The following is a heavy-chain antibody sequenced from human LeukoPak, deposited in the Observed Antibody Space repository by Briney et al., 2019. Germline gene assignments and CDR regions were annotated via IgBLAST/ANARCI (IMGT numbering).Heavy chain of an antibody. Sequence: SVKVSCKASGGTFSSYAFSWVRQAPGQGLEWVGRMIPILGIANYAQKFQGRVTITADHSTSTAYMELSSLRSEDTAVYYCARRDLDSAYWYFDLWGRGTLVTVSS. J-gene: IGHJ2*01. CDR2: MIPILGIA. CDR1: GGTFSSYA. CDR3: ARRDLDSAYWYFDL. D-gene: IGHD5-24*01. V-gene: IGHV1-69*04.